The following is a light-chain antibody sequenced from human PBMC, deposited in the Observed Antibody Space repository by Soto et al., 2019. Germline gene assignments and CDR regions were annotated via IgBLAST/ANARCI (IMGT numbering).Light chain of an antibody. CDR2: GDN. J-gene: IGLJ3*02. CDR1: SSNTGAGHD. V-gene: IGLV1-40*01. CDR3: QSFDSSLSGWV. Sequence: QSVLTQPPSVSGAPGQRVTISCTGSSSNTGAGHDVHWHQQLPGTAPTLLISGDNNRPSGVPDLFSGSKSGTSAALAITGLQAEDEADYYCQSFDSSLSGWVFGGGTQLTVL.